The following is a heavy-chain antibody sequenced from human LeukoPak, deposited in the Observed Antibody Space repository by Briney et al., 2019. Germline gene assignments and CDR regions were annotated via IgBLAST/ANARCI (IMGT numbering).Heavy chain of an antibody. J-gene: IGHJ4*02. CDR1: GYTFTSYG. V-gene: IGHV1-18*01. Sequence: ASVKVSCKASGYTFTSYGISWVRQAPGQGLEWMGWISAYNGNTNYAQKLQGRVTMTTDTSTSTAYMELGSLRSEDTAVYYCARSYGLRPPYYFDYWGQGTLVTVSS. CDR2: ISAYNGNT. D-gene: IGHD3-16*02. CDR3: ARSYGLRPPYYFDY.